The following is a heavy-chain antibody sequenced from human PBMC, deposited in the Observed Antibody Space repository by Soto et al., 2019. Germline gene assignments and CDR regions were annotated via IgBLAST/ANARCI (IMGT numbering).Heavy chain of an antibody. CDR3: ARHGYNYGGGYFDY. D-gene: IGHD5-18*01. J-gene: IGHJ4*02. Sequence: GGSLRLSCAASGFTFSSYGMHWVRQAPGKGLEWVAVIYSGGRTYYADSVKGRFTISRDNSKNTIYLQMNSLRAEDTAVYYCARHGYNYGGGYFDYWGQGTLVTVSS. CDR1: GFTFSSYG. CDR2: IYSGGRT. V-gene: IGHV3-66*04.